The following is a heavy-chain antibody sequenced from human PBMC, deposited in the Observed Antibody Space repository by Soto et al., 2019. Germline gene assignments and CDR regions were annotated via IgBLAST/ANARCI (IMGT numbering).Heavy chain of an antibody. CDR1: GDSISGYY. CDR2: IYSSGNA. Sequence: QVQLQESGPGLVKPSETVSLICTVSGDSISGYYWSWIRQPAGKGLEWIGRIYSSGNANYNPSLKSRVSMSVDMSKNQFSLKVTSVTAAYTAMYYCARGDVFDLWGQGTKVTVSS. J-gene: IGHJ3*01. CDR3: ARGDVFDL. V-gene: IGHV4-4*07.